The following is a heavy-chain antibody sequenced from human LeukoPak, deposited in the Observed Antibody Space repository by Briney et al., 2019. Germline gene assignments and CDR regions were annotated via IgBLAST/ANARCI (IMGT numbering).Heavy chain of an antibody. J-gene: IGHJ4*02. V-gene: IGHV3-21*01. CDR3: ARGWSSSTSRPTDY. CDR2: ISSSSSYI. D-gene: IGHD2-2*01. Sequence: KPGGSLRLSCAASGFTFSSYSMNWVRQAPGKGLEWVSSISSSSSYIYYADSVKGRFTISRDNAKNSLYLQMNSLRAEDTAVYYCARGWSSSTSRPTDYWGQGTLVTVSS. CDR1: GFTFSSYS.